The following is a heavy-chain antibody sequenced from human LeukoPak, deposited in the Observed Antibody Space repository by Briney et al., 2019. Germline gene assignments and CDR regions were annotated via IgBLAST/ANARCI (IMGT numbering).Heavy chain of an antibody. J-gene: IGHJ6*02. D-gene: IGHD2-2*01. CDR1: GFTFSSYA. Sequence: PGGSLRLSCAASGFTFSSYAMHWVRQAPGKGLEWVAVISYDGSNKYYADSVKGRFTISRDNSKNTLYLQMNSLRAEDTAFYYCAKDFCTGCNYYFYGMDVWGRGTTVTVSS. CDR3: AKDFCTGCNYYFYGMDV. V-gene: IGHV3-30-3*02. CDR2: ISYDGSNK.